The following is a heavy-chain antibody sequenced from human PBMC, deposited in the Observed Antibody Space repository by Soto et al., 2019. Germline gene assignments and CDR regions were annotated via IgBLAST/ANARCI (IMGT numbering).Heavy chain of an antibody. Sequence: EVQLLESGGALVQPGGSLRLSCAASGFSFSSYAMSWVRQAPGKGLEWVSAISGSADFTYYADSVKGRFTVSRDNSKNTLYLQMNSRRAEDTDGYYCAKEAVVAPTLNWFDPWGQGTLVTVSS. CDR1: GFSFSSYA. J-gene: IGHJ5*02. CDR3: AKEAVVAPTLNWFDP. CDR2: ISGSADFT. V-gene: IGHV3-23*01. D-gene: IGHD2-15*01.